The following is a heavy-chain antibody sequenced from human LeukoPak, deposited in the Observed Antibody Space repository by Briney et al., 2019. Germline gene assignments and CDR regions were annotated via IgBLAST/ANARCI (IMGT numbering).Heavy chain of an antibody. CDR1: GGTFSSYA. CDR3: AREQAVAASDSFDF. CDR2: INPNNGDT. Sequence: ASVKVSCKASGGTFSSYAISWVRQAPGQGLEWMGRINPNNGDTKYTQKFQGRVTMTRDTSISTAYMELSRLKSDDTAVYYCAREQAVAASDSFDFWGQGTMVTVSS. J-gene: IGHJ3*01. V-gene: IGHV1-2*06. D-gene: IGHD6-19*01.